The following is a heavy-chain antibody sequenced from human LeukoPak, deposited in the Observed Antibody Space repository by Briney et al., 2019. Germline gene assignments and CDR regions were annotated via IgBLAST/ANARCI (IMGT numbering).Heavy chain of an antibody. CDR2: IKQDGSEK. J-gene: IGHJ4*02. CDR1: GFTFSSRDW. D-gene: IGHD6-19*01. Sequence: GGSLRLSCVASGFTFSSRDWMTWVRQAPGKGLEWVANIKQDGSEKNYVDSVKGRFTISRDNAKNSVDLQMNSLRVEDTAVYYCARDSAVAGPDYWGQGTLVTVSS. V-gene: IGHV3-7*01. CDR3: ARDSAVAGPDY.